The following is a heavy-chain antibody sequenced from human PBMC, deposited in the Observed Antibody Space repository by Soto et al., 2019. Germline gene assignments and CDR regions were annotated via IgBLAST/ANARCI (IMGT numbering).Heavy chain of an antibody. CDR1: GYSFTSYW. V-gene: IGHV5-51*01. D-gene: IGHD4-17*01. CDR2: ISPGDSET. CDR3: AGQDYGDYDFDY. Sequence: EVQLVQSGAEVKKPGEYLKISCKGSGYSFTSYWIVWVRKMPGKGLEWMGVISPGDSETRYSPSVQGQVTISADKSIRYAYLQWSSLKASDAAMYYCAGQDYGDYDFDYWGQGTLVTVSS. J-gene: IGHJ4*02.